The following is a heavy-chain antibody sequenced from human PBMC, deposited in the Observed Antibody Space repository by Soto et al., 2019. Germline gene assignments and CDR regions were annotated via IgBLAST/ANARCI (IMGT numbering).Heavy chain of an antibody. CDR2: IYYSGST. CDR3: ARNGMGGRYYYDSSGSQGLVDY. CDR1: GDSISSYY. J-gene: IGHJ4*02. Sequence: SETLSLTCTVSGDSISSYYWSWIRQPPGKGLEWIGYIYYSGSTNYNPSLKSRVTISVDTSKNQFSLKLSSVTAADTAVYYCARNGMGGRYYYDSSGSQGLVDYWGQGTLVTVSS. D-gene: IGHD3-22*01. V-gene: IGHV4-59*01.